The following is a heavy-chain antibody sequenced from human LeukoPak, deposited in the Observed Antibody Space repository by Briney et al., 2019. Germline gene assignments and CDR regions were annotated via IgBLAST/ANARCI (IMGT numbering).Heavy chain of an antibody. CDR2: MNPNSGNT. D-gene: IGHD5-12*01. J-gene: IGHJ4*02. CDR1: GYTFTSYD. V-gene: IGHV1-8*01. Sequence: ASVKVSCKASGYTFTSYDINWVRQATGQGLEWMGWMNPNSGNTGYAQKFQGRVAMTRNTSISTAYMELSSLRSEDTAVYYCARGPMATRTYYFDYWGQGTLVTVSS. CDR3: ARGPMATRTYYFDY.